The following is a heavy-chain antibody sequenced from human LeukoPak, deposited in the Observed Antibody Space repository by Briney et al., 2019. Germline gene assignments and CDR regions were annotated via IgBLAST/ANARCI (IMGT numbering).Heavy chain of an antibody. CDR3: AGGPLRDYVWGSYRSYYFDY. Sequence: SETLSLTCAVYGGSFSGYYWSWIRQPPGKGLEWIGEINHSGSTNYNPSLKSRVTISVDTSKNQFSLKLSSVTAADTAVYYCAGGPLRDYVWGSYRSYYFDYGGQGTLVTVSA. V-gene: IGHV4-34*01. CDR2: INHSGST. CDR1: GGSFSGYY. J-gene: IGHJ4*02. D-gene: IGHD3-16*02.